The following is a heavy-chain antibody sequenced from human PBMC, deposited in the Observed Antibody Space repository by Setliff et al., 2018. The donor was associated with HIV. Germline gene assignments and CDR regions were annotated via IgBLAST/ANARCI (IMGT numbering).Heavy chain of an antibody. CDR3: ARDTAEYSSSWYREEDAFDI. CDR2: ISAFSGNT. V-gene: IGHV1-18*01. D-gene: IGHD6-13*01. Sequence: APGQGLEWMAWISAFSGNTHYAQKFQGRVTMTTDTSTSTAYMELRSLRSDDTAVYYCARDTAEYSSSWYREEDAFDIWGQGTMVTVSS. J-gene: IGHJ3*02.